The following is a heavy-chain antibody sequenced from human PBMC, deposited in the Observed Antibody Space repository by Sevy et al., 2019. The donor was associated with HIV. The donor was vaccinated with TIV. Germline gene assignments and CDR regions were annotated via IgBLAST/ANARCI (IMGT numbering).Heavy chain of an antibody. CDR2: ISYDGSNK. CDR1: GFTFSSYA. Sequence: GGSLRLSCAASGFTFSSYAMHWVRQAPGKGLEWVAVISYDGSNKYYADSVKGRFTISRDNSKNTLYLQMNSLRAEDAAVYYCARDSGPRAGWLTTVTGDYYYYGMDVWGQGTTVTVSS. CDR3: ARDSGPRAGWLTTVTGDYYYYGMDV. D-gene: IGHD4-17*01. V-gene: IGHV3-30-3*01. J-gene: IGHJ6*02.